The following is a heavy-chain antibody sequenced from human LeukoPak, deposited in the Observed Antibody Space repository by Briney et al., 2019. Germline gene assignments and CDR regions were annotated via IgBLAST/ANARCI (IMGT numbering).Heavy chain of an antibody. CDR3: ARYQYYYDSSGYPVDY. J-gene: IGHJ4*02. CDR1: GGTFSSYT. V-gene: IGHV1-69*02. CDR2: IIPILGIA. Sequence: SVKVSCKASGGTFSSYTISWVRQAPGQGLEWMGRIIPILGIANYAQKFQGRVTITADKSTSTAYMELSSLRSEDTAVYYCARYQYYYDSSGYPVDYWGQGTLVTVSS. D-gene: IGHD3-22*01.